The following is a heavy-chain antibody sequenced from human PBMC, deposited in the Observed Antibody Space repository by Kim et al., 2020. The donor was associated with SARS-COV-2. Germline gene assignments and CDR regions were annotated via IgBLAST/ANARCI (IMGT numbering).Heavy chain of an antibody. CDR2: IKQDGSEK. Sequence: GGSLRLSCAASGFTFSSYWMSWVRQAPGKGLEWVANIKQDGSEKYYVDSVKGRFTISRDNAKNSLYLQMNSLRAEDTAVYYCARVLLRTGYLWFGEQAKYSGMDVWGQGTTVTVSS. CDR3: ARVLLRTGYLWFGEQAKYSGMDV. J-gene: IGHJ6*02. D-gene: IGHD3-10*01. CDR1: GFTFSSYW. V-gene: IGHV3-7*01.